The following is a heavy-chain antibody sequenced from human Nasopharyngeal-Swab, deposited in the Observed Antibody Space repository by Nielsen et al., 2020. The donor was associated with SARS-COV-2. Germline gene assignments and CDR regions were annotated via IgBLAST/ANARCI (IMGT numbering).Heavy chain of an antibody. CDR2: ISSSNNYI. CDR3: ARLGTESYHYYSLDV. J-gene: IGHJ6*02. V-gene: IGHV3-21*01. D-gene: IGHD1-1*01. CDR1: GFTFSIYS. Sequence: GESLKISCAASGFTFSIYSMNWVRQAPGKGLEWVSSISSSNNYIYYEDSVKGRFTISRDNTKKSLYLQMNSLRAEDTAVYYCARLGTESYHYYSLDVWGQGTTVTVSS.